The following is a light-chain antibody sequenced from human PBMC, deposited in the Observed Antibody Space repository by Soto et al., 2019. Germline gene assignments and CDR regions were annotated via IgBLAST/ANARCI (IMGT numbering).Light chain of an antibody. CDR1: QSVTSSY. CDR3: QQYGSQGT. V-gene: IGKV3-20*01. J-gene: IGKJ1*01. CDR2: GAS. Sequence: EIVLMQSPGTLSLSPGERATLSCRASQSVTSSYFAWYQQKPGQAPRLLIYGASSRATGIPDRFSGSGSGTDFTLTISRLEPEDFAVYYCQQYGSQGTFGQGTKVDIK.